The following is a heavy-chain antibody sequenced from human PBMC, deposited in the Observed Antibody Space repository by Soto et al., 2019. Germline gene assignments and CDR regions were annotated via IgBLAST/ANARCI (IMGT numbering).Heavy chain of an antibody. CDR1: GFTFSTYS. CDR2: ISSSSSYI. Sequence: EVQLVESGGGLVKPGGSLRLSCAASGFTFSTYSMNWVRQAPGKGLEWVSSISSSSSYIYYADSVKGRFTISRDNAKNLLYLQMNSLRAEDPPVYYCARERGADLNAFDIWGQGTMVTVSS. V-gene: IGHV3-21*01. D-gene: IGHD3-10*01. CDR3: ARERGADLNAFDI. J-gene: IGHJ3*02.